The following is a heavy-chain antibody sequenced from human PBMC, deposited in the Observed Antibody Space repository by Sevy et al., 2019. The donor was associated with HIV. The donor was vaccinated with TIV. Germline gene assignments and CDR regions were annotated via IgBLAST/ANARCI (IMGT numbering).Heavy chain of an antibody. D-gene: IGHD4-17*01. CDR1: GGSFSGYY. V-gene: IGHV4-34*01. J-gene: IGHJ4*02. Sequence: SETLSLTCAVYGGSFSGYYWSWIRQPPGKGLEWIGEINHSGSTNYNPSLKSRVTISVDTSKNQFSLKLSSVTAADTAVYYCARGLSEEIDYGGPVGIDYWGQGTLVTVSS. CDR3: ARGLSEEIDYGGPVGIDY. CDR2: INHSGST.